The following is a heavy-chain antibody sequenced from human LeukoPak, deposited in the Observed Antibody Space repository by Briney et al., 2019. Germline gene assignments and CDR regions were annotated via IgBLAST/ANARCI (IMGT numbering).Heavy chain of an antibody. CDR2: ISGSGGST. Sequence: PGGSLRLSCSACGFTFSSYAMSWVRQAPGKGLEWVSAISGSGGSTYYADSVKGRFTISRDNFKTTLYLQMNSLRAEDTAVYYCAKALLIPADPKNWLDPWGQGTLVTVSS. CDR1: GFTFSSYA. D-gene: IGHD2-2*01. CDR3: AKALLIPADPKNWLDP. V-gene: IGHV3-23*01. J-gene: IGHJ5*02.